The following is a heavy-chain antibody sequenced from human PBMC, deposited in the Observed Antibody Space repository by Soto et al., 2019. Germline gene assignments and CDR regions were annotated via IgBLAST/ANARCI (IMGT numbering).Heavy chain of an antibody. V-gene: IGHV1-69*13. J-gene: IGHJ6*02. D-gene: IGHD6-19*01. CDR1: GGTFSSYA. CDR2: IIPIFGTA. Sequence: SVKVSCKASGGTFSSYAISWVRQAPGQGLEWMGGIIPIFGTANYAQKFQGRVTITADESTSAAYMELSSLRSEDTAVYYCASGCSSGCQGPYYYGMDVWGQGTTVTVSS. CDR3: ASGCSSGCQGPYYYGMDV.